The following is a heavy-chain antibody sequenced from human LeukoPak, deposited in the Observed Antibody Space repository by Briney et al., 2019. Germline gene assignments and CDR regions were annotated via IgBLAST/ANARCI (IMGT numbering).Heavy chain of an antibody. J-gene: IGHJ4*02. Sequence: GGSLRLSCAASGFTFSSYSMNWVRQAPGKGLEWASSISSSSSYIYYADSVKDRFTISRDNAKNSLYLQMNSLRAEDTAVYYCARDVRFLEWPFDYWGQGTLVTVSS. CDR2: ISSSSSYI. CDR1: GFTFSSYS. V-gene: IGHV3-21*01. CDR3: ARDVRFLEWPFDY. D-gene: IGHD3-3*01.